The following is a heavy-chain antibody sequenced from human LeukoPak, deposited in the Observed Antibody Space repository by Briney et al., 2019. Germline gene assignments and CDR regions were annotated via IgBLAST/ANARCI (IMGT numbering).Heavy chain of an antibody. CDR2: IYPGDSDT. CDR1: GYSFTSFW. Sequence: GESLQISCQASGYSFTSFWIGWVRQMPGKGLGWMGIIYPGDSDTRYSPSFQGQVTISADKSISTAYLQWNSLKASDTAMYYCARHYYASGSPPSHFDFWGQGTLVTVSS. V-gene: IGHV5-51*01. D-gene: IGHD3-10*01. CDR3: ARHYYASGSPPSHFDF. J-gene: IGHJ4*02.